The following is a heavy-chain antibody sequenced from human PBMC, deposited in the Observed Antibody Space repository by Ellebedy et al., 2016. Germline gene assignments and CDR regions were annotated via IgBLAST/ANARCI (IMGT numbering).Heavy chain of an antibody. D-gene: IGHD6-13*01. J-gene: IGHJ6*02. V-gene: IGHV4-34*01. Sequence: GSLRLSCAVYGGSFSGYYWSWIRQPPGKGLEWIGEINHSGSTNYNPSLKSRVTISVDTSKNQFSLKLSSVTAADTAVYYCARGYSSSWYRLGYYYGMDVWGQGTTVTVSS. CDR1: GGSFSGYY. CDR3: ARGYSSSWYRLGYYYGMDV. CDR2: INHSGST.